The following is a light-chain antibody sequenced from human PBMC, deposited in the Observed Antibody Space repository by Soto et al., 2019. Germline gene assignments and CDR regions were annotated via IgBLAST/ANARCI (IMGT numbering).Light chain of an antibody. CDR1: QSVRSN. J-gene: IGKJ5*01. CDR3: QQYNKWPAIT. V-gene: IGKV3-15*01. CDR2: GAS. Sequence: EIVMTQSPATLSVSPGERATLSCRASQSVRSNLAWYQQKPGQAPRLLIYGASTRATDITARFSGSGSGTEFTLTISSLQSEDFAVYYCQQYNKWPAITFGQGTRLEIK.